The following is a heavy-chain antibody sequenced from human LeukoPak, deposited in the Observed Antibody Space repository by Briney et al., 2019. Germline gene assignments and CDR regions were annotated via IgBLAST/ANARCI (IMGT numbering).Heavy chain of an antibody. Sequence: PGGSLRLSCAASVFTFSNAWMSWVRQAPGKGLEWVGRIKSKTDGGTTDYAAPMKGRFTISRDDSKNTLYLQMNSLKTEDTAVYYCTSSFYCSSTSCRPRYYYGMDVWGKGTTVTVSS. V-gene: IGHV3-15*01. D-gene: IGHD2-2*01. CDR2: IKSKTDGGTT. CDR3: TSSFYCSSTSCRPRYYYGMDV. J-gene: IGHJ6*04. CDR1: VFTFSNAW.